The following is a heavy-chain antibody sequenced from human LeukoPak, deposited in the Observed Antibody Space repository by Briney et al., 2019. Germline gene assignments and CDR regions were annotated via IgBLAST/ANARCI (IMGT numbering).Heavy chain of an antibody. Sequence: GGSLRLSCAASGFTFSGYGMNWVRQAPGKGPEWVANIKQDGSEKYYVDSVKGRFTISRDNAKNSLYLQMNSLRAEDTAVYYCARDTIYYGSGSYLDYWGQGTLVTVSS. D-gene: IGHD3-10*01. V-gene: IGHV3-7*01. CDR3: ARDTIYYGSGSYLDY. J-gene: IGHJ4*02. CDR2: IKQDGSEK. CDR1: GFTFSGYG.